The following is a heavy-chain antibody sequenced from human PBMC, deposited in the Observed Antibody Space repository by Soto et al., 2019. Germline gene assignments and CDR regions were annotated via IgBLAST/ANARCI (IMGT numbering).Heavy chain of an antibody. V-gene: IGHV4-59*01. CDR3: AKDSGYNYGYFRWFDP. CDR1: GCSIINFS. Sequence: SETLSLTFNLSGCSIINFSWSLIRQPPGGGLEWIGHIFYSGSTNYNPALKIRVTISVDTSKSQFSLKLSSVTAVDTAVYYCAKDSGYNYGYFRWFDPWGQGTLVTVSS. CDR2: IFYSGST. D-gene: IGHD5-18*01. J-gene: IGHJ5*02.